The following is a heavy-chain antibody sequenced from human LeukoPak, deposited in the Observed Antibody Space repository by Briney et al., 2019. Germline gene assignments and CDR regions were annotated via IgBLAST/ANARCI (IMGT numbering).Heavy chain of an antibody. Sequence: SETLSLTCTVSGGSISSSSYYWGWIRQPPGKGLEWIGSIYYSGSTYYNPSLKSRVTISVDTSKNQFSLKLSSVTAADTAVYYCARDLRLVGATSPNWFDPWGQGTLVTVSS. J-gene: IGHJ5*02. D-gene: IGHD1-26*01. V-gene: IGHV4-39*07. CDR1: GGSISSSSYY. CDR3: ARDLRLVGATSPNWFDP. CDR2: IYYSGST.